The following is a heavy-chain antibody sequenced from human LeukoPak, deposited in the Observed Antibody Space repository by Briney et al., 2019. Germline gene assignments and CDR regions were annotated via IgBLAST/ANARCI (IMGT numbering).Heavy chain of an antibody. CDR1: GFTFNNHW. V-gene: IGHV3-7*04. Sequence: PGGSLRLSCVASGFTFNNHWMNWVSQAPGKGVEWVANIKRDGSEQSYVDSVKGRFTISRDNGKNSLHLQMNSLRAEDTAVYYCARGLTIGDSPHNSFGPWGQRTSVTVSS. CDR2: IKRDGSEQ. CDR3: ARGLTIGDSPHNSFGP. D-gene: IGHD2-21*01. J-gene: IGHJ5*02.